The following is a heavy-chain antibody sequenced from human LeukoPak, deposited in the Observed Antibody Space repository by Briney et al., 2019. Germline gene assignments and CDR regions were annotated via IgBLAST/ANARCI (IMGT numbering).Heavy chain of an antibody. CDR1: GFTFSSYG. D-gene: IGHD3-9*01. CDR3: AKDPRYYDILLDPLYYYYYYMDV. J-gene: IGHJ6*03. V-gene: IGHV3-30*18. Sequence: PGGSLRLSCAASGFTFSSYGMHWVRQAPGKGLEWVAVISYDGSNKYYADSVKGRFTISRDNSKNTLYLQMNSLRAEDTAVYYCAKDPRYYDILLDPLYYYYYYMDVWGKGTTVTVSS. CDR2: ISYDGSNK.